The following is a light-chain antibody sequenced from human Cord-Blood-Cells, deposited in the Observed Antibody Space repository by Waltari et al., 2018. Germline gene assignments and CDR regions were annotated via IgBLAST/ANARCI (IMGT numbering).Light chain of an antibody. CDR2: RNK. Sequence: QSVLTQPPSASGTPGQRVTISCSGSSSNIGSNYVSWYQQLPGTAPKLLIDRNKQRPSGVPDRFSGSKSGTSASLAISGLRSEDEADYYCAAWDDSLSGWVFGGGAKLTVL. V-gene: IGLV1-47*01. J-gene: IGLJ3*02. CDR3: AAWDDSLSGWV. CDR1: SSNIGSNY.